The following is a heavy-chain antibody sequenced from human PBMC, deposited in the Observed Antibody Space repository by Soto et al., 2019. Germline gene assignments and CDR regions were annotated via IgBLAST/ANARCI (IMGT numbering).Heavy chain of an antibody. Sequence: EVQLVESGGGLVQPGGSLRLSCAASGFTFSSYWMSWVRQAPGKGLEWVANIKPDGTDKYYVDSVRGRFTISRDNAKNALHLQLTRLSADDTAVYYCARQNKNEDGTVYYGMDVWGQGTTVTVSS. D-gene: IGHD3-10*01. J-gene: IGHJ6*02. CDR3: ARQNKNEDGTVYYGMDV. CDR1: GFTFSSYW. V-gene: IGHV3-7*04. CDR2: IKPDGTDK.